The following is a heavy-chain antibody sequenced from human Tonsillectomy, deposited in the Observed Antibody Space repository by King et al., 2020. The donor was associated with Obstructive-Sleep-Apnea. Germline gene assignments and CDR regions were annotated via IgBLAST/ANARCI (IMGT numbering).Heavy chain of an antibody. CDR1: GGSISSSSYH. CDR2: IYYSGST. CDR3: YGSGSYYNAGVWFDP. V-gene: IGHV4-39*07. J-gene: IGHJ5*02. D-gene: IGHD3-10*01. Sequence: QLQESGPGLMKPSETLSLTCTVSGGSISSSSYHWGWIRQAPGKGLEWIGSIYYSGSTYYNPSLKSRVTISVDTSKHQFSLKLGSVTAADTAVYYCYGSGSYYNAGVWFDPWGQGTLVTVSS.